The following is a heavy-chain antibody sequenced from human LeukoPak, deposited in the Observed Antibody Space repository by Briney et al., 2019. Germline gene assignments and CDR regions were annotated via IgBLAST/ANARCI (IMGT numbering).Heavy chain of an antibody. D-gene: IGHD1-1*01. CDR3: ARQTRGGGTSDY. Sequence: GGSLRLSCAASGFTFSSYDMSWVRQAPGRGLEWVSSIRRSGENTYYGDAVKGRFTISRDNSKNTVYLQMNSLRAEDTAVYYCARQTRGGGTSDYWGQGTLVTVSS. CDR2: IRRSGENT. CDR1: GFTFSSYD. V-gene: IGHV3-23*01. J-gene: IGHJ4*02.